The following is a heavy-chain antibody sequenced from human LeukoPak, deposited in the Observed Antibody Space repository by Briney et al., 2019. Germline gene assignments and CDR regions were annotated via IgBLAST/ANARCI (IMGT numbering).Heavy chain of an antibody. D-gene: IGHD6-13*01. Sequence: GASVKVSCKASGYTFTSYDINWVRQATGQGLEWMGWMNPNSGNTGYAQNSQGRVTMTKNTSISTAYMELSSLRSDDTALYYCARGHTAAAGTSYWFDPWGQGTLVTVSS. CDR3: ARGHTAAAGTSYWFDP. CDR1: GYTFTSYD. J-gene: IGHJ5*02. CDR2: MNPNSGNT. V-gene: IGHV1-8*01.